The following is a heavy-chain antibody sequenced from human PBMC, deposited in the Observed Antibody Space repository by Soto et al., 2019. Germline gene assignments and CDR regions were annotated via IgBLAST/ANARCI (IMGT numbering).Heavy chain of an antibody. CDR2: IDSSSSSK. Sequence: EVQLVESGGGLVQPGGSLRLSCATSGFTFSSYSMNWVRQAPGKGLEWISYIDSSSSSKYYADSVKGRFTISRDNAQNFLYLQMNSLRAEDTDLYYCAWGFLDSSYFDFWGQGTLVTVSS. CDR1: GFTFSSYS. J-gene: IGHJ4*02. D-gene: IGHD3-3*01. CDR3: AWGFLDSSYFDF. V-gene: IGHV3-48*01.